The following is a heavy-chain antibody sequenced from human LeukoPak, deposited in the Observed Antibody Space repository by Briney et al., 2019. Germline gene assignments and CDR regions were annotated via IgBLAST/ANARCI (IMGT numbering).Heavy chain of an antibody. J-gene: IGHJ6*04. D-gene: IGHD3-10*02. CDR2: ISSSGSAI. CDR1: GFTFSNYS. CDR3: AELGITMIGGV. V-gene: IGHV3-48*04. Sequence: GGSLRLSCAASGFTFSNYSMNWVRQAPGKGLEWVSYISSSGSAIYYADSVKGRFTISRDNAKNSLYLQMNSLRAEDTAVYYCAELGITMIGGVWGKGTTVTISS.